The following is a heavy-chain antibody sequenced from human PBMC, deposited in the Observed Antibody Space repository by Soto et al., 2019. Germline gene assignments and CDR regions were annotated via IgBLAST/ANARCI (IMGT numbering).Heavy chain of an antibody. CDR2: ISGSGGST. CDR1: GFTFSSYA. V-gene: IGHV3-23*01. CDR3: AKVRVGLRGWVVTATEPAFDY. Sequence: PGGSLRLSCAASGFTFSSYAMSWVRQAPGKGLEWVSAISGSGGSTYYADSVKGRFTISRDNSKNTLYLQMNSLRAEDTAVYYCAKVRVGLRGWVVTATEPAFDYWGQGTLVTVSS. J-gene: IGHJ4*02. D-gene: IGHD2-21*02.